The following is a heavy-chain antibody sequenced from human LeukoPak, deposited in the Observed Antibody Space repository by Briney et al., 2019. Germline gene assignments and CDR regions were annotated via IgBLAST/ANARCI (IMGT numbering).Heavy chain of an antibody. Sequence: SETLSLTCTVSGGSISSYYWSWIRQPPGKGLEWIGYIYYSGSTNYNPSLKSRVPISVDTSKNQFSLKLSPVTAADTAVYYCARHNYYYDSSGSDAFDIWGQGTMVTVSS. V-gene: IGHV4-59*08. D-gene: IGHD3-22*01. CDR1: GGSISSYY. J-gene: IGHJ3*02. CDR3: ARHNYYYDSSGSDAFDI. CDR2: IYYSGST.